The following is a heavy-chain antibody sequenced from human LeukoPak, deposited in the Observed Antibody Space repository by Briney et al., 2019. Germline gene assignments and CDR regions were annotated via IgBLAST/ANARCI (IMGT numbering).Heavy chain of an antibody. J-gene: IGHJ4*02. V-gene: IGHV4-39*01. CDR3: ARPSLPNIYSSGWYGVIED. CDR2: IYYSGST. D-gene: IGHD6-19*01. CDR1: GGSISSSSYY. Sequence: SSETLSLTCTVSGGSISSSSYYWGWIRQPPGKGLEWIGSIYYSGSTYYNPSLKSRVTISVDTSKNQFSLKLSSVTAADTAVYYCARPSLPNIYSSGWYGVIEDWGQGTLVTVSS.